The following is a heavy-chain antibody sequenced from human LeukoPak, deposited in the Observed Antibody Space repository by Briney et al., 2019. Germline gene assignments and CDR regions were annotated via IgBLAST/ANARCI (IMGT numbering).Heavy chain of an antibody. J-gene: IGHJ4*02. V-gene: IGHV5-51*01. CDR3: ARHGGRYSHSIDS. Sequence: ESLKISCKGSGYSFTNSWIGWVRQMPGKGLEWMGIIYVGDSDVRYSPSFQGQVTISADKSISSAYLQWSSLKVSDTAMYYCARHGGRYSHSIDSWGQGTLVTVSS. D-gene: IGHD1-26*01. CDR1: GYSFTNSW. CDR2: IYVGDSDV.